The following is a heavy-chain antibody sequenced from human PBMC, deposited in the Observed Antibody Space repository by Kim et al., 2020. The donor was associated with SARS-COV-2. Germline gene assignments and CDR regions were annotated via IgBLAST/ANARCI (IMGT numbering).Heavy chain of an antibody. CDR2: ISYDGSNK. CDR1: GFTFSSYG. Sequence: GGSLRLSCAASGFTFSSYGMHWVRQAPGKGLEWVAVISYDGSNKYYADSVKGRFTISRDNSKNTLYLQMNSLRAEDTAVYYCSNIAAAGNDYWGQGTLVTVSS. V-gene: IGHV3-33*05. D-gene: IGHD6-13*01. CDR3: SNIAAAGNDY. J-gene: IGHJ4*02.